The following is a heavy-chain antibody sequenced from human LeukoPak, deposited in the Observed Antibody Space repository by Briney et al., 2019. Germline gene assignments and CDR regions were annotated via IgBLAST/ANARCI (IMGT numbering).Heavy chain of an antibody. CDR1: GYNFTPYW. J-gene: IGHJ1*01. CDR3: ARLGITAAVH. D-gene: IGHD6-13*01. Sequence: GESLKISCKASGYNFTPYWIGWVRQLPGKGLEWMGIIYPGDSDTRYSPSFQGQVTISADKSISTAYLQWSSLKASDTAMYYCARLGITAAVHWGQGTLVTVSS. V-gene: IGHV5-51*01. CDR2: IYPGDSDT.